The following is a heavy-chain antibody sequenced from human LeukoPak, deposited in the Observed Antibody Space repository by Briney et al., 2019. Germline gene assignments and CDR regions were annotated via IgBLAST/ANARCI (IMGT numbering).Heavy chain of an antibody. D-gene: IGHD3-22*01. J-gene: IGHJ5*02. CDR2: ISSSGSTI. CDR3: ARDRDAVYYYDSSGYYYTGENWFDP. CDR1: GFTFSDYY. V-gene: IGHV3-11*04. Sequence: GGSLRLSYAASGFTFSDYYMSWIRQAPGKGLEWVSYISSSGSTIYYADSVKGRFTISRDNAKNSLYLQMNSLRAEDTAVYYCARDRDAVYYYDSSGYYYTGENWFDPWGQGTLVTVSS.